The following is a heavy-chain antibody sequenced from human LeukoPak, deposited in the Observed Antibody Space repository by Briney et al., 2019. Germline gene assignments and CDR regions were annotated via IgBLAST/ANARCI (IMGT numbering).Heavy chain of an antibody. J-gene: IGHJ4*02. CDR1: GFSFSNYE. CDR3: ARANYYDITSFDF. CDR2: ISSSGSAI. V-gene: IGHV3-48*03. D-gene: IGHD3-22*01. Sequence: PGGSLRLSCAASGFSFSNYEMNWVRQAPGKGPEWVSYISSSGSAIYYADSVKGRFTISRDNAKNSLYLQMKSLRAEDTAVYYCARANYYDITSFDFWGQGALVTVSS.